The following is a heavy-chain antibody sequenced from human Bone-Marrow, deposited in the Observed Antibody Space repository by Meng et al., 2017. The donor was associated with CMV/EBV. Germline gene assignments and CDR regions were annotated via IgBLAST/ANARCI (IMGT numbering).Heavy chain of an antibody. Sequence: GSLRLSCTVSGGSISSSSYYWGWIRQPPGKGLEWIGNIYYSGSTHYNPSLKSRVTISVDTSKSQFSLKLSSVTAADKAVYHCARNSPREGIDYWGQGTLVTVSS. J-gene: IGHJ4*02. D-gene: IGHD1-26*01. CDR2: IYYSGST. V-gene: IGHV4-39*01. CDR1: GGSISSSSYY. CDR3: ARNSPREGIDY.